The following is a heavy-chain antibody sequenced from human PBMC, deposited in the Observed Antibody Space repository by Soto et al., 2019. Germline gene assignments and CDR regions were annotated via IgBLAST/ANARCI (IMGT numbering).Heavy chain of an antibody. J-gene: IGHJ4*02. CDR2: IYRTGST. V-gene: IGHV4-4*02. Sequence: PSETLSLTCAVSGVSFTSNNWWTWVRQPPGQGLEWIGEIYRTGSTNYIPSLKSRVTISLDKSENQFSLKVTSLTAADTAVYYCASRDPGTSVDYWGQGTLVTVSS. CDR3: ASRDPGTSVDY. CDR1: GVSFTSNNW. D-gene: IGHD1-7*01.